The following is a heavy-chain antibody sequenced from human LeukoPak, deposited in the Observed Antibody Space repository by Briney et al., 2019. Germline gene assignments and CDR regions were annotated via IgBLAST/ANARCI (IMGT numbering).Heavy chain of an antibody. CDR1: GFTVSSNY. J-gene: IGHJ4*02. CDR2: IYSGGST. Sequence: PGGSLRLSCAASGFTVSSNYMNWVRQAPGKGLEWVSVIYSGGSTYYGDSVKGRFTISRDNSKNTLSLQMNSLRVEDTAVYYCARNGRDQWLASDYWGQGTLVTVSS. V-gene: IGHV3-53*01. CDR3: ARNGRDQWLASDY. D-gene: IGHD6-19*01.